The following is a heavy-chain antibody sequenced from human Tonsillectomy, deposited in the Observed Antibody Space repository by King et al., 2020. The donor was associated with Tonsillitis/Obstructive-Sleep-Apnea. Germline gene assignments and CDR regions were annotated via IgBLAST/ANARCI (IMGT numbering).Heavy chain of an antibody. Sequence: VQLVESGGGLVKPGGSLRLSCAASGFTFSSYSMNWVRQAPGKGLEWVSSISSSSSYIYYADSVKGRFTISRDNAKNSLYLQMNSLRAEDTAVYYCARPATYCGADGYSGELTYWGQGTLVTVSS. D-gene: IGHD2-21*01. CDR2: ISSSSSYI. CDR3: ARPATYCGADGYSGELTY. CDR1: GFTFSSYS. V-gene: IGHV3-21*01. J-gene: IGHJ4*02.